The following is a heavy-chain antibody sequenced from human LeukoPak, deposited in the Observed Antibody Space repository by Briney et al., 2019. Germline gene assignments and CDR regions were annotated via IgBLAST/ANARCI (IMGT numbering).Heavy chain of an antibody. CDR3: ARELHVFDSSGYPPHYYYGMDV. CDR1: GGTFSSYA. J-gene: IGHJ6*02. D-gene: IGHD3-22*01. V-gene: IGHV1-69*04. CDR2: IIPILGIA. Sequence: ASVKVSCKASGGTFSSYAISWVRQAPGQGLEWMGRIIPILGIADYAQKFQGRVTITADKSTSTAYMELSSLRSEDTAVYYCARELHVFDSSGYPPHYYYGMDVWGQGTTVTVSS.